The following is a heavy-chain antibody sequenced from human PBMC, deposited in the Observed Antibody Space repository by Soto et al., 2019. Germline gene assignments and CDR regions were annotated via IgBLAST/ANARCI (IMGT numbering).Heavy chain of an antibody. Sequence: PSETLSLTCTVSGGSIRSSSYYWGWIRQPPGKGLEWIGSIYYSGSIYYNPSLKSRVTISVDTSKNQFSLKLSSVTAADTAVYYCARGRIVVVPAARSVYFQHWGQGTLVTVSS. CDR3: ARGRIVVVPAARSVYFQH. CDR2: IYYSGSI. CDR1: GGSIRSSSYY. J-gene: IGHJ1*01. D-gene: IGHD2-2*01. V-gene: IGHV4-39*01.